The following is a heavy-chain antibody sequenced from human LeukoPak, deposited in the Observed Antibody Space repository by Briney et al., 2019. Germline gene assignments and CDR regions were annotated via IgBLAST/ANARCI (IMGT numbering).Heavy chain of an antibody. J-gene: IGHJ4*02. CDR1: GGSFSGYY. CDR2: INHSGST. V-gene: IGHV4-34*01. CDR3: ARGYDSSGYYYYFDY. Sequence: SETLSLTCAVYGGSFSGYYWSWIRQPPGKGLEWIGEINHSGSTNYNPSLKSRVTISVDTSKNQFSLKLSSLTAADTAVYYCARGYDSSGYYYYFDYWGQGTLVTVSS. D-gene: IGHD3-22*01.